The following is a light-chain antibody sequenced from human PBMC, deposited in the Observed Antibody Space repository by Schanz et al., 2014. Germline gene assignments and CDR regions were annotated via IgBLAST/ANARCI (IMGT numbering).Light chain of an antibody. V-gene: IGKV3D-20*02. CDR2: DAS. J-gene: IGKJ5*01. CDR3: QQRNNWPLT. CDR1: QSVSSSY. Sequence: EIVLTQSPGTLSLSPGERATLSCRASQSVSSSYLAWYQQKPGQAPRLLIYDASNRATGIPARFSGSGSGTDFTLTISSLEPEDFAVYYCQQRNNWPLTFGQGTRLEIK.